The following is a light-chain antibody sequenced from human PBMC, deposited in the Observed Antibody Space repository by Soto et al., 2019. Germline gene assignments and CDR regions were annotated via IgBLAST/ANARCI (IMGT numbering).Light chain of an antibody. Sequence: EIVFTQSPGTLSLSPGERATLSCRTSQSVNNNYLAWYQQKPGQAPRLLIYGASSRATGIPDRFSGSGSGTDFTLSISRLEPEDFAVYYCQQYSSLWTFGQGTKVDIK. V-gene: IGKV3-20*01. J-gene: IGKJ1*01. CDR2: GAS. CDR3: QQYSSLWT. CDR1: QSVNNNY.